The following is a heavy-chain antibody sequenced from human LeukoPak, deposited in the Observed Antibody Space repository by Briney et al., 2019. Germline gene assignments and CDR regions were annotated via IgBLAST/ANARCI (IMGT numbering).Heavy chain of an antibody. D-gene: IGHD1-1*01. CDR1: GYTFTSYY. CDR3: ARAVERLYYFDY. Sequence: ASVKVSCKASGYTFTSYYMHWVRQAPGQGLEWMGWINPNSGGTNYAQKFQGRVTMTRDTSISTAYMELSRLRSDDTAVYYCARAVERLYYFDYWGQGTLVTVSS. J-gene: IGHJ4*02. V-gene: IGHV1-2*02. CDR2: INPNSGGT.